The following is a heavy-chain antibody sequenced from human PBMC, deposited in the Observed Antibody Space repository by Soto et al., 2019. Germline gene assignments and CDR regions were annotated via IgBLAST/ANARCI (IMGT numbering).Heavy chain of an antibody. Sequence: QVQLVQSGAAVKKPGSSVKVSCKASGGTFSSYTISWVRQAPGQGLEWMGRIIPILGIANYAQKFQGRVTITADKSTSTAYMELSSLRSEDTAVYYCARDWMYYYGMDVWGQGTTVTVSS. V-gene: IGHV1-69*08. D-gene: IGHD2-2*03. CDR3: ARDWMYYYGMDV. J-gene: IGHJ6*02. CDR1: GGTFSSYT. CDR2: IIPILGIA.